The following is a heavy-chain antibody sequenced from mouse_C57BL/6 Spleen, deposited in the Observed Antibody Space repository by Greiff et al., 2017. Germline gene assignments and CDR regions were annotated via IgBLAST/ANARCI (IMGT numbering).Heavy chain of an antibody. CDR3: AQTDLLWSAWFAY. J-gene: IGHJ3*01. D-gene: IGHD2-1*01. V-gene: IGHV1-52*01. Sequence: QVQLQQPGAELVRPGSSVKLSCKASGYTFTSYWMHWVKQRPIQGLEWIGNIDPSDSETHYNQKFKDKATLTVDKSSSTAYMQLSSLTSEDSAVYFCAQTDLLWSAWFAYWGQGTLVTVSA. CDR2: IDPSDSET. CDR1: GYTFTSYW.